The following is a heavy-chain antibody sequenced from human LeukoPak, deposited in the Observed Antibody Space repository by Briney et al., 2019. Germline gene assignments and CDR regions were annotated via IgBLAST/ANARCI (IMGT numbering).Heavy chain of an antibody. CDR1: GGSFSGYY. V-gene: IGHV4-34*01. J-gene: IGHJ5*02. CDR2: INHSGST. CDR3: ARGFYYYDTSVYYNGRNWFDP. Sequence: SETLSLTCAVYGGSFSGYYWSWIRQPPGKGLEWIGEINHSGSTNYNPSLKSRVTISVDTSKNQFSLKLSSVTAADTAVYYCARGFYYYDTSVYYNGRNWFDPWGQGTLVTVSS. D-gene: IGHD3-22*01.